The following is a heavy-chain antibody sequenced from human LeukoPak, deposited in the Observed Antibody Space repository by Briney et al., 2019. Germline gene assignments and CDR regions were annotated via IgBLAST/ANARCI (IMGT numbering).Heavy chain of an antibody. CDR2: IYPGDSDT. CDR3: ARQDYDISTGHYKGPFDY. Sequence: GESLKISCKGSGYSFTGYWIGWVRQMPGKGLEWMGIIYPGDSDTRYSPSFQGQVTISADKSISTAYLQWSSLKASDTAMYYCARQDYDISTGHYKGPFDYWGQGTLVTVSS. CDR1: GYSFTGYW. J-gene: IGHJ4*02. D-gene: IGHD3-9*01. V-gene: IGHV5-51*01.